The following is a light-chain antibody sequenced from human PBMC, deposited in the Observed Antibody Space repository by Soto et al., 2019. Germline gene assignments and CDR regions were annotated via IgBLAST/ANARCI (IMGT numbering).Light chain of an antibody. CDR3: AAWDVSLNAIL. CDR2: SDY. CDR1: SSNSVSNV. Sequence: QPVLSQPPSASGTPGQRVTISCSGRSSNSVSNVVNWYQQFPGTAPKLLIYSDYQRPSGVPDRFSGSRSGTSASLAIGGLQSEDEADYYCAAWDVSLNAILFGGGTKLTVL. J-gene: IGLJ2*01. V-gene: IGLV1-44*01.